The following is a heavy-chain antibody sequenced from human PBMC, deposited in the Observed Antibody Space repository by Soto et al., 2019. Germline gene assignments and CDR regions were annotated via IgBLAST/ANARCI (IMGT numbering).Heavy chain of an antibody. J-gene: IGHJ4*02. V-gene: IGHV3-21*01. CDR1: GFTFSSYS. CDR2: ISSSSSYI. D-gene: IGHD1-1*01. CDR3: ALERVEMATTYDY. Sequence: GGSLRLSCAASGFTFSSYSMNWVRQAPGKGLEWVSSISSSSSYIYYADSVKGRFTISRDNAKNSLYLQMNSLRAEDTAVYYCALERVEMATTYDYWGQGTLVTVSS.